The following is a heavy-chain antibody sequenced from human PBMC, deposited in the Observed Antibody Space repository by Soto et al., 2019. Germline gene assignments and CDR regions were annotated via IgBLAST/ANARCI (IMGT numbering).Heavy chain of an antibody. V-gene: IGHV1-3*01. D-gene: IGHD2-2*01. CDR3: AREGEWYCSTTSCYPYGMDV. CDR2: INADNGNT. J-gene: IGHJ6*02. CDR1: GYTFSSYV. Sequence: GASVKVSCKASGYTFSSYVMHWVRQAPGQRLEWMGWINADNGNTKYSQKFQGRVTITRDTSASTAYMELSSLRSEDTSVYYCAREGEWYCSTTSCYPYGMDVWG.